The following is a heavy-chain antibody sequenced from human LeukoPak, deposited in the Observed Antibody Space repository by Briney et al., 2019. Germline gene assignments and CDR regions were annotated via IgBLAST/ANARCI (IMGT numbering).Heavy chain of an antibody. CDR2: ISSDGSVE. CDR3: ARHFGGFDF. Sequence: PGGSLRLSCAASGFPFSDYAMHWVRQAPGKGLEWVAVISSDGSVEDFADSVKGRFTISRDNSKNTLYLQMNSLRPEDTAVYYCARHFGGFDFWGQGTMVTVSS. D-gene: IGHD4-23*01. CDR1: GFPFSDYA. V-gene: IGHV3-30*04. J-gene: IGHJ3*01.